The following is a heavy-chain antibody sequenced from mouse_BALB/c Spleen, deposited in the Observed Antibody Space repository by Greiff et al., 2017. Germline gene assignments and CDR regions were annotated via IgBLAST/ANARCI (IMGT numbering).Heavy chain of an antibody. Sequence: QVQLKQPGAELVKPGASVKLSCKASGYTFTSYWMHWVKQRPGQGLEWIGEINPSNGRTNYNEKFKSKATLTVDKSSSTAYMQLSSLTSEDSAVYYCARRGPNFYYFDYWGQGTTLTVSS. D-gene: IGHD4-1*02. CDR1: GYTFTSYW. CDR2: INPSNGRT. V-gene: IGHV1S81*02. J-gene: IGHJ2*01. CDR3: ARRGPNFYYFDY.